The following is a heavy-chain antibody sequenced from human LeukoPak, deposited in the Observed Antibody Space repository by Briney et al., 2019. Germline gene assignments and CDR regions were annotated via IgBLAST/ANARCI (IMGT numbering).Heavy chain of an antibody. D-gene: IGHD5-18*01. CDR2: TYHSGST. V-gene: IGHV4-38-2*01. J-gene: IGHJ4*02. CDR3: ARGGYSFLRYHFDY. Sequence: SETLSLTCAVSGYSISSGYYWGWIRQPPGKGLEWIGTTYHSGSTYYNPSLKSRVTISVDTSKNQFSLKLSSVTAADTAVYYCARGGYSFLRYHFDYWGQGTLVTVSS. CDR1: GYSISSGYY.